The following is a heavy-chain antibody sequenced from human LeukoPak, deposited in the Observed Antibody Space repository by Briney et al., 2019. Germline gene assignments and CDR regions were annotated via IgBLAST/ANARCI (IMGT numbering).Heavy chain of an antibody. CDR3: AGRELHSGYESP. CDR1: GFTFISSA. CDR2: IVVGSGNT. D-gene: IGHD5-12*01. Sequence: SVKVSCKASGFTFISSAMQWVRQARGQRLEWIGWIVVGSGNTNYAQKFQERVTITRDMSTSTAYMELSSLRSEDTAVYYCAGRELHSGYESPWGQGTLVTFSS. J-gene: IGHJ5*02. V-gene: IGHV1-58*02.